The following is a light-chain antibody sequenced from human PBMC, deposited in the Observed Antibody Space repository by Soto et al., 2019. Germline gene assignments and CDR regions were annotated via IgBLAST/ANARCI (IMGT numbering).Light chain of an antibody. CDR2: EVT. CDR3: CSYTASDIWV. V-gene: IGLV2-14*01. CDR1: STDVGAYNY. J-gene: IGLJ3*02. Sequence: QSVLAQPASVSGSPGQSITISCTGTSTDVGAYNYVAWYQQHPGKAPKLIIYEVTNRPSGVSYRFSASKSGNTASLTISGLHSEDEADYFCCSYTASDIWVFGGGTKVTVL.